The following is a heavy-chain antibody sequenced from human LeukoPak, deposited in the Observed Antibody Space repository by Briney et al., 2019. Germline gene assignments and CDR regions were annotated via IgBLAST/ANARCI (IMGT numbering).Heavy chain of an antibody. Sequence: GGSLRLSCAAYGFIFSRYAMSWVRQAPGKGLEWVSAISGGGDGTYYADSVKGRFSISRDNSKNTLYLQMYSLRAEDTAVYYCAKEDGIVGAKELDYWGQGTLVIVSS. CDR2: ISGGGDGT. CDR1: GFIFSRYA. J-gene: IGHJ4*02. D-gene: IGHD1-26*01. V-gene: IGHV3-23*01. CDR3: AKEDGIVGAKELDY.